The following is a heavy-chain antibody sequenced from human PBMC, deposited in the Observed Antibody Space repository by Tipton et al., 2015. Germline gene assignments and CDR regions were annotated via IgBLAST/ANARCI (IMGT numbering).Heavy chain of an antibody. D-gene: IGHD5-12*01. CDR1: GYSFNTHW. CDR3: ARLTGIVATNLDYFDY. J-gene: IGHJ4*02. CDR2: IYPSDSTT. V-gene: IGHV5-51*01. Sequence: QLVQSGAEVKKPGESLRVSCQSSGYSFNTHWIGWVRQMPGKGLEWMGIIYPSDSTTRYSPSFQGQVTFSVDKSINTAYLQWSSLKASDTAMYYCARLTGIVATNLDYFDYWGQGTLVTVSS.